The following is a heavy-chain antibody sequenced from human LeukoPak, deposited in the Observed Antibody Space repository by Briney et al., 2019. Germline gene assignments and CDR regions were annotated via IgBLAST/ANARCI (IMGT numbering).Heavy chain of an antibody. V-gene: IGHV3-74*01. Sequence: GGSLRLSCAASGFTFSTYWMHWVRQAPGKGLVWVSRINTDGSSTTYADSVKGRFTLSRDNARNTLFLQMNSLRAEDTAVYYCARDPKDNYFDYWGQGTLVTVSS. J-gene: IGHJ4*02. CDR3: ARDPKDNYFDY. CDR2: INTDGSST. CDR1: GFTFSTYW.